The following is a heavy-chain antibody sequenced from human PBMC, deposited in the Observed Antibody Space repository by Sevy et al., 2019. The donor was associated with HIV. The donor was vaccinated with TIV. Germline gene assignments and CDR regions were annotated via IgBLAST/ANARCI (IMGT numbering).Heavy chain of an antibody. D-gene: IGHD2-21*02. CDR3: ARESVTQEYFDH. J-gene: IGHJ4*02. CDR2: ISYDGSNK. V-gene: IGHV3-30-3*01. Sequence: GGSLRLSCAASGFTFSSYAMHWVRQAPGKGLEWVAVISYDGSNKYYADSVKGRFTISRDNSKNTLYLQMNSLRAEDTAVYYCARESVTQEYFDHWGQGTLVTVSS. CDR1: GFTFSSYA.